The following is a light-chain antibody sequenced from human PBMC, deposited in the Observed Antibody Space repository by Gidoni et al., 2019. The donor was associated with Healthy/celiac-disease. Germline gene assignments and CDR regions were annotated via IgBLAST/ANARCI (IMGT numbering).Light chain of an antibody. CDR1: SSDVGGYNY. Sequence: QSALTQPASVSGSHGQWNTISCTGTSSDVGGYNYVSWYQQHPGKAPKLIIYDVSNRPSGVSNRFSGSKSGNTASLTISGLQAEDEADYYCSSYTSSSTHVVFGGGTKLTVL. CDR3: SSYTSSSTHVV. CDR2: DVS. V-gene: IGLV2-14*01. J-gene: IGLJ2*01.